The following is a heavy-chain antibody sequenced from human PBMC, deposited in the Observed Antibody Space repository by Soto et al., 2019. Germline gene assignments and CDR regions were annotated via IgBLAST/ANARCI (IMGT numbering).Heavy chain of an antibody. CDR1: VFTFSSYA. Sequence: VGSLRLSCAASVFTFSSYAMSCVRQAPGKWLEWVSAISGSGGSTYYADSVKGRFTISRDNSKNTLYLQMNSLRAEDTAVYYCAKAELLPGWFDPWGQGALVTVSS. D-gene: IGHD2-15*01. J-gene: IGHJ5*02. V-gene: IGHV3-23*01. CDR3: AKAELLPGWFDP. CDR2: ISGSGGST.